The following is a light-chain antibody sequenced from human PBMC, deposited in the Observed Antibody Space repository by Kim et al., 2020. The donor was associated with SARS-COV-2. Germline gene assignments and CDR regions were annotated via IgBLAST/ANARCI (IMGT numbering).Light chain of an antibody. CDR1: NIGSKS. J-gene: IGLJ3*02. CDR2: YDS. V-gene: IGLV3-21*04. CDR3: QGWGSSSDQRV. Sequence: SYELTQPPSVSVAPGKTARITCGGNNIGSKSVHWYQQKPGQAPVLVIYYDSDRPSGIPERFSGSNSGNTATLTISRVEAGDEADYYCQGWGSSSDQRVFG.